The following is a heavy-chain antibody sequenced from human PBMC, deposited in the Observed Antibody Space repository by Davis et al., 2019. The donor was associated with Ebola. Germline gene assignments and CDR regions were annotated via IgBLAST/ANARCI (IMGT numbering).Heavy chain of an antibody. CDR3: ARGPYYYDSSGYGFYYYYGMDV. J-gene: IGHJ6*02. CDR2: INPSGGST. Sequence: AASVKVSCKASGYTFTSYYMHWVRQAPGQGLEWMGIINPSGGSTSYAQKFQGRVTMTRDTSTSTAYMGLSSLRSEDTAVYYCARGPYYYDSSGYGFYYYYGMDVWGQGTTVTVSS. D-gene: IGHD3-22*01. V-gene: IGHV1-46*01. CDR1: GYTFTSYY.